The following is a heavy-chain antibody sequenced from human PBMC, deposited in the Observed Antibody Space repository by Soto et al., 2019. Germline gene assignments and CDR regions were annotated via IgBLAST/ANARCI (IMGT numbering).Heavy chain of an antibody. CDR2: INPSGGST. CDR1: GYTFTSYY. J-gene: IGHJ6*02. CDR3: ARGGGATYYDFWSGYLGNYYGMDV. D-gene: IGHD3-3*01. V-gene: IGHV1-46*01. Sequence: ASVKVSCKASGYTFTSYYMHWVRQAPGQGLEWMGIINPSGGSTSYAQKFQGRVTMTRDTSTSTVYMELSSLRSEDTAVYYCARGGGATYYDFWSGYLGNYYGMDVWGQGTTVTVSS.